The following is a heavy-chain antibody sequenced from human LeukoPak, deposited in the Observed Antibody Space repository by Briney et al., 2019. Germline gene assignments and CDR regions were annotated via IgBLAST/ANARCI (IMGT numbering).Heavy chain of an antibody. D-gene: IGHD4-17*01. CDR2: ISYSGST. Sequence: SETLSLTCIVSGGSINSYYWSWIRQPPGKGLEWIGYISYSGSTGYNPSLQSRVTISVDSSKSQFSLKLSSVTAADTAVYYCARHAFYNDYVPFDYWGQGTLVTVSS. V-gene: IGHV4-59*08. J-gene: IGHJ4*02. CDR3: ARHAFYNDYVPFDY. CDR1: GGSINSYY.